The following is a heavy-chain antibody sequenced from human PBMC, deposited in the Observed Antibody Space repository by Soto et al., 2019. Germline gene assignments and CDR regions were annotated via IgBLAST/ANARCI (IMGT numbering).Heavy chain of an antibody. CDR3: ARDLAAGDH. D-gene: IGHD6-13*01. CDR1: GYTFTHYY. V-gene: IGHV1-46*01. CDR2: INPASGST. Sequence: QVQLVQSGAEVKKPGASVKLSCRTSGYTFTHYYIHWVRQAPGQGLEWLGIINPASGSTNYAQDFQCRVTLTMDTSTTTVYMDLSGLRAEDTVIFSCARDLAAGDHWGQGTLVTVSS. J-gene: IGHJ4*02.